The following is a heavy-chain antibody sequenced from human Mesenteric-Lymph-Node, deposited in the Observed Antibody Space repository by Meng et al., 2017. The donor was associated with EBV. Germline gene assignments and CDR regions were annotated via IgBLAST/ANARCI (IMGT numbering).Heavy chain of an antibody. J-gene: IGHJ4*02. CDR3: AREYDLLTGSDY. V-gene: IGHV3-23*04. Sequence: VYLVESGGGLLHPATAVSLSCAASGVTLSSFAMMWVRQAPGKGLEWVSTSSGCGGSTYYADSVKGRFTVSRDNSKNTLYLKMDSLKTEDRALYYCAREYDLLTGSDYWGQGTLVTVSS. CDR1: GVTLSSFA. CDR2: SSGCGGST. D-gene: IGHD3-9*01.